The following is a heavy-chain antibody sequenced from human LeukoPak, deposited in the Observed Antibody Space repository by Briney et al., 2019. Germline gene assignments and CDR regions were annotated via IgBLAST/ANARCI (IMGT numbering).Heavy chain of an antibody. Sequence: GGSLRPSCAASGFTFTSYTMSWVRQAPGKGLEWVASMREDGGEIYYVDSVRGRFTISRDNAKNSLYLQMDSLRADDTAVNYCARGGARWFDSWGLGTLVTVSS. CDR2: MREDGGEI. D-gene: IGHD4/OR15-4a*01. CDR3: ARGGARWFDS. V-gene: IGHV3-7*01. CDR1: GFTFTSYT. J-gene: IGHJ5*01.